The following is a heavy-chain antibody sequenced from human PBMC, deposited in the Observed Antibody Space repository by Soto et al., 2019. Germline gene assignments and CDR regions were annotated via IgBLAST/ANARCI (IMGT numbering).Heavy chain of an antibody. CDR3: AKVVLDFWSGPELYYYYGMDV. V-gene: IGHV3-30*18. J-gene: IGHJ6*02. CDR1: GFTFRSFG. D-gene: IGHD3-3*01. CDR2: ISYDGSNQ. Sequence: HPGGSLRLSCAASGFTFRSFGMFWVRQAPGKGLEWVEVISYDGSNQYYADSVKGRFTISRDNSKNTLYLQMNSLRAEDTAVYYCAKVVLDFWSGPELYYYYGMDVLGRETTVTVSS.